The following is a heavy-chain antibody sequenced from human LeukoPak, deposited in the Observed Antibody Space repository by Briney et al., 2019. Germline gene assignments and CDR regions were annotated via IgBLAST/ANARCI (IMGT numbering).Heavy chain of an antibody. CDR2: ISSSTSYI. D-gene: IGHD5-24*01. CDR3: TRVGYIDEGIDY. Sequence: GGSLRLSCAASGFTFSSYSMNWIRQAPGKGLEWVSSISSSTSYIYYADSVKGRFTISKDNAKNSLYLQMNSLRAEDTAIYYCTRVGYIDEGIDYWGQGTLVTVSS. CDR1: GFTFSSYS. J-gene: IGHJ4*02. V-gene: IGHV3-21*06.